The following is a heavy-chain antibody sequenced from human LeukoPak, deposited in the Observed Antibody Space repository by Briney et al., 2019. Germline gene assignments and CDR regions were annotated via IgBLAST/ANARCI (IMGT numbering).Heavy chain of an antibody. CDR2: INSDGSST. D-gene: IGHD3-16*02. V-gene: IGHV3-74*01. Sequence: AGGSLRLSCAASGFTFSSYWMHWVRQAPGKGLAWVSRINSDGSSTSYADSVKGRFTISRDNAKNTLYLQMNSLRAEDTAVYYCATLPYDYVWGSYRSVHYFDYWGQGTLVTVS. CDR1: GFTFSSYW. J-gene: IGHJ4*02. CDR3: ATLPYDYVWGSYRSVHYFDY.